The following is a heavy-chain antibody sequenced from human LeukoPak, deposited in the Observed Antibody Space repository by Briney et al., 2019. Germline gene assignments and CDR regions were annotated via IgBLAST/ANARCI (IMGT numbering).Heavy chain of an antibody. CDR1: GFTFSTYA. Sequence: PGGSLRLSCAASGFTFSTYAIHWVRQAPGKGLEWVAVISYDGSNKYYADSVKGRFTISRDNSKNTLNLQMNSLRAEDTAVYYCATDRAGMAARRGSGITYAFLWGQGTLVTVSS. J-gene: IGHJ4*02. CDR2: ISYDGSNK. D-gene: IGHD6-6*01. V-gene: IGHV3-30-3*01. CDR3: ATDRAGMAARRGSGITYAFL.